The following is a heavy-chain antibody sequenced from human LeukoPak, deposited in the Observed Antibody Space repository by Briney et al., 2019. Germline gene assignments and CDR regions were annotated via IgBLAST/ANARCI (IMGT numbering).Heavy chain of an antibody. CDR1: GFTFGNYA. CDR3: AKDQGYSYGYPTFDY. D-gene: IGHD5-18*01. V-gene: IGHV3-23*01. J-gene: IGHJ4*02. CDR2: ISSSGGST. Sequence: GGSLILSCAASGFTFGNYAMSWVRQAPGKGLEWVSTISSSGGSTYYADSVKGRFTISRDSSKNTLYLQMNSLRAEDTAVYYCAKDQGYSYGYPTFDYWGQGTLVTVSS.